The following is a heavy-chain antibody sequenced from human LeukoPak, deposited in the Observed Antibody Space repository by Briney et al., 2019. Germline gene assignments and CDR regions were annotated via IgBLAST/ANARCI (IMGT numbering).Heavy chain of an antibody. D-gene: IGHD6-13*01. CDR1: GGSISSSSYY. CDR2: IFYSGST. V-gene: IGHV4-39*07. CDR3: AGLIAAAANGQIDY. J-gene: IGHJ4*02. Sequence: PSETLSLTCTVSGGSISSSSYYWGWIRQPPGKGLEWIGSIFYSGSTYYNPSLKSRVTISVDTSKNQFSLKLSSVTAADTAAYYCAGLIAAAANGQIDYWGQGTLVTVSS.